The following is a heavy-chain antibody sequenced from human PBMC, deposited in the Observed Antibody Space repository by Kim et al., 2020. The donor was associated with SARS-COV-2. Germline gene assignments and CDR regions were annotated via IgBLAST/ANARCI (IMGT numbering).Heavy chain of an antibody. CDR2: IYYSGST. Sequence: SETLSLTCTVSGGSISSSSYYWGWIRQPPGKGLEWIGSIYYSGSTYYNPSLKSRVTISVDTSKNQFSLKLSSVTAADTAVYYCARDLGDGVIHSAFDYWGQGTLVTVSS. CDR3: ARDLGDGVIHSAFDY. CDR1: GGSISSSSYY. D-gene: IGHD3-10*01. J-gene: IGHJ4*02. V-gene: IGHV4-39*07.